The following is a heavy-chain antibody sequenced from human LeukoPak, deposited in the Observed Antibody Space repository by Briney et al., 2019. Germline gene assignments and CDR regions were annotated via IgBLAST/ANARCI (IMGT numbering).Heavy chain of an antibody. CDR2: INPSGGST. J-gene: IGHJ6*02. V-gene: IGHV1-46*01. Sequence: GASVKVSCQASGYTFTSYYMHWVRQAPGQGLEWMGIINPSGGSTSYAQKFQGRVTMTRDTSTSTVYMELSSLRSEDTAVYYCARDPMTTVTTDGMDVWGQGTTVTVSS. D-gene: IGHD4-17*01. CDR3: ARDPMTTVTTDGMDV. CDR1: GYTFTSYY.